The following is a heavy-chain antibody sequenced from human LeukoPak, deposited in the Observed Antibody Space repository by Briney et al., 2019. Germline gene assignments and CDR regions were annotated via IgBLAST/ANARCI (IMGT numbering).Heavy chain of an antibody. Sequence: GGSLRLSCAASGFTFSSYAMSWVRQAPGKGLEWVSAISGSGGSTYYADSVKGRFTISRDSSKNTLYLQMNSLRAEDTAVYYCAKPHKWEPDAFDIWGQGTMVTVSS. J-gene: IGHJ3*02. D-gene: IGHD1-26*01. CDR1: GFTFSSYA. V-gene: IGHV3-23*01. CDR3: AKPHKWEPDAFDI. CDR2: ISGSGGST.